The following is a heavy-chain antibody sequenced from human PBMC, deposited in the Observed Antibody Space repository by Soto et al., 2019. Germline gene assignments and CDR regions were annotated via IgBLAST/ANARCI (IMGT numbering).Heavy chain of an antibody. CDR3: ARGAGLSQYNYYINV. CDR1: GFTFSSYG. CDR2: ISFDGSNR. D-gene: IGHD6-19*01. V-gene: IGHV3-33*01. J-gene: IGHJ6*03. Sequence: QVQVVESGGGVVQPGRSLRLSCAASGFTFSSYGMHWVRQAPGKGLEWVAIISFDGSNRYYADSVKGRFTISRDSSKNTLYLQVNSLRAEDTAVYYCARGAGLSQYNYYINVWGKGTTVTVSS.